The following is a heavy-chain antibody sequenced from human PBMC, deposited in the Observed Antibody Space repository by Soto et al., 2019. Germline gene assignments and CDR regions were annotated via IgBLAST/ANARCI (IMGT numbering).Heavy chain of an antibody. J-gene: IGHJ4*02. CDR1: GYTFTSYA. D-gene: IGHD2-15*01. Sequence: QVQLVQSGAEVKKPGASVKASCKASGYTFTSYAMHWVRQAPGQRLEWMGWINAGNGNTKYSQKFTGRVTITRDTSASTAYMELSSLRSEDTAVYYCARGPGGPDGPGDYWGQGTLVTVSS. CDR2: INAGNGNT. CDR3: ARGPGGPDGPGDY. V-gene: IGHV1-3*01.